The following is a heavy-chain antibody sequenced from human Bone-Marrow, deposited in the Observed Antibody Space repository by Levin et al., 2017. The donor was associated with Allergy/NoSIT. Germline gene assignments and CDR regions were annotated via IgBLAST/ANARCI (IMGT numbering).Heavy chain of an antibody. CDR2: FDPEDGKT. CDR1: GDTVTEKS. CDR3: ASLREDLLVRPGAMALGFDF. J-gene: IGHJ4*02. D-gene: IGHD2-15*01. Sequence: GASVKVSCRVSGDTVTEKSLHWVRQAPGKGLEWMGGFDPEDGKTVFAQTFQGRVTMTEDTSTDTAYMDLSGLRFEDTAVYYCASLREDLLVRPGAMALGFDFWGQGTLVAVSS. V-gene: IGHV1-24*01.